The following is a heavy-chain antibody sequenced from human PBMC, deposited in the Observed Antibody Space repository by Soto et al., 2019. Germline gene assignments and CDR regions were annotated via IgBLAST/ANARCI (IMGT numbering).Heavy chain of an antibody. J-gene: IGHJ6*02. Sequence: GESLKISCKGSGYSFTSYWIGWVRQMPGKGLEWMGIIYPGDSDTRYSPSFQGQVTISADKSISTAYLQWSSLKASDTAMYYCAREQGYCSGGSCYKSRSDYYYGMYVWGQGTTVTVSS. CDR2: IYPGDSDT. CDR1: GYSFTSYW. CDR3: AREQGYCSGGSCYKSRSDYYYGMYV. D-gene: IGHD2-15*01. V-gene: IGHV5-51*01.